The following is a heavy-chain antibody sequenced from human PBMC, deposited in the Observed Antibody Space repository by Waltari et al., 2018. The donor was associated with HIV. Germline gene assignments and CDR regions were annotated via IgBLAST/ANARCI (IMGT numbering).Heavy chain of an antibody. CDR2: IKSKTDGGTT. D-gene: IGHD5-18*01. CDR3: TTSPSSYVNYYYYYGMDV. Sequence: EVQLVESGGGLVKPGGSLRLSCAASGFTFSNAWMSWVRPAPGKGLEWVGRIKSKTDGGTTDYAAPVKGRFTISRDDSKNTLYLQMNSLKTEDTAVYYCTTSPSSYVNYYYYYGMDVWGQGTTVTVSS. V-gene: IGHV3-15*01. CDR1: GFTFSNAW. J-gene: IGHJ6*02.